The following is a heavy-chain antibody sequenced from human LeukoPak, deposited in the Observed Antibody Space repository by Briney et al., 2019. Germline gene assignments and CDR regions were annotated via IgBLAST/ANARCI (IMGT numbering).Heavy chain of an antibody. CDR3: ASRTTSPTWDAFDI. V-gene: IGHV3-48*03. CDR2: ISSSGSTI. CDR1: GFTFSSYE. D-gene: IGHD4-17*01. J-gene: IGHJ3*02. Sequence: GGSLRLSCAASGFTFSSYEMNWVRQAPGKGLEWVSYISSSGSTIYYADSLKGRFTISRDNAKNSLYLQMNSLRAEDTAVYFCASRTTSPTWDAFDIWGQGTMVTVSS.